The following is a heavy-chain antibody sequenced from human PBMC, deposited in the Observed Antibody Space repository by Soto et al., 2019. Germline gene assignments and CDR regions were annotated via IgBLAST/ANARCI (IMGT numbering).Heavy chain of an antibody. CDR3: ARAPMVLTRSYFDS. J-gene: IGHJ4*02. D-gene: IGHD3-22*01. CDR1: DGSISNFY. Sequence: SETLSLTCAVSDGSISNFYWSWIRQPPGKGLEWSGYISSSGNTNYNPSLKSRVSISVDTSKNQFSLNLTSVTAADTPVYYCARAPMVLTRSYFDSWGQGTPVTVSS. V-gene: IGHV4-59*01. CDR2: ISSSGNT.